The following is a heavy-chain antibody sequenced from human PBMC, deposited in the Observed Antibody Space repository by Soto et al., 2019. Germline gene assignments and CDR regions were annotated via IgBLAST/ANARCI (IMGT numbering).Heavy chain of an antibody. CDR3: AREAGQQLVPSYHYYYGMDV. J-gene: IGHJ6*02. D-gene: IGHD6-13*01. CDR1: GGTFSSYA. CDR2: IIPIFGTA. Sequence: QVQLVQSGAEVKKPGSSVKVSCKASGGTFSSYAISWVRQAPGQGLEWMGGIIPIFGTANYAQKFQGRVTITADEPTSTAYMELSSRRSEDTAVYYCAREAGQQLVPSYHYYYGMDVWGQGTTVTVSS. V-gene: IGHV1-69*12.